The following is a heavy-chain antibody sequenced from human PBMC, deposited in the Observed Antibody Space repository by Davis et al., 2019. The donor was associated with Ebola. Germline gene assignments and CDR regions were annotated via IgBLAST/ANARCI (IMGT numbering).Heavy chain of an antibody. V-gene: IGHV5-51*01. CDR1: GYSFTNYW. J-gene: IGHJ5*02. Sequence: GESLKISCKGSGYSFTNYWIGWVRQMPGRGLEWMGIISPGDSDTIYSPSFQGQVTISADKSISTAYLQWSSLKASDTAMYYCARQGYCNSTSCNNWFDPWGQGTLVTVSS. D-gene: IGHD2-2*01. CDR3: ARQGYCNSTSCNNWFDP. CDR2: ISPGDSDT.